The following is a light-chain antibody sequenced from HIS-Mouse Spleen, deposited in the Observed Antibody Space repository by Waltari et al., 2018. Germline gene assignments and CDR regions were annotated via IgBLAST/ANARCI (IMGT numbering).Light chain of an antibody. V-gene: IGLV3-10*01. J-gene: IGLJ2*01. Sequence: SYELTQPPSVSVSTGQTARITCSGDALPKKDAYWYQQKSGQAPVLVIYEESKRPPGIPERFSGSSSGTKATLTISRAQVEDAADYDRYSTDSSGKHRVFGARTKLTVL. CDR1: ALPKKD. CDR3: YSTDSSGKHRV. CDR2: EES.